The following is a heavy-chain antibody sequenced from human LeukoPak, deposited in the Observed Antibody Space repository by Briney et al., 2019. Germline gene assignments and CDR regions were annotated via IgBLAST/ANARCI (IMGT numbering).Heavy chain of an antibody. J-gene: IGHJ6*03. Sequence: SVKVSCKASGGTFSSYAISWVRQAPGQGLEWMGGIIPIFGTANYAQKFQGRVTITADKSTSTAYMELSSLRSEDTAVYYCARAPLGYCSSTSCYADYYYYYMDVWGKGTTVTVSS. CDR2: IIPIFGTA. V-gene: IGHV1-69*06. CDR1: GGTFSSYA. CDR3: ARAPLGYCSSTSCYADYYYYYMDV. D-gene: IGHD2-2*01.